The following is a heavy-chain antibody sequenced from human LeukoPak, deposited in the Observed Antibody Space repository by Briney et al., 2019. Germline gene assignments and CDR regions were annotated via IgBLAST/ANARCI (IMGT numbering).Heavy chain of an antibody. CDR2: ISRSSSYI. V-gene: IGHV3-21*01. CDR3: ARDHYYFDSGRGCDP. CDR1: GFTFSTYS. D-gene: IGHD3-10*01. Sequence: PGRSLRLSSGASGFTFSTYSMNCVSQAPRKGLEWDSSISRSSSYIHYADSVKGRFTISRDNAKISLYLQMNSLRADDAAVYFCARDHYYFDSGRGCDPWGQGTLVSVS. J-gene: IGHJ5*02.